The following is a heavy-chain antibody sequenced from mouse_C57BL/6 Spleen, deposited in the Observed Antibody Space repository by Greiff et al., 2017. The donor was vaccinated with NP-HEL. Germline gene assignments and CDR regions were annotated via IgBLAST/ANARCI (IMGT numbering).Heavy chain of an antibody. V-gene: IGHV1-15*01. J-gene: IGHJ2*01. CDR3: TRYGNYVRYYFDY. CDR1: GYTFTDYE. CDR2: IDPETGGT. Sequence: VQLQQSGAELVRPGASVTLSCKASGYTFTDYEMHWVKQTPVHGLEWIGAIDPETGGTAYNQKFKGKAILTADKSSSTAYMELRSLTSEDSAVYYCTRYGNYVRYYFDYWGQGTTLTVSS. D-gene: IGHD2-1*01.